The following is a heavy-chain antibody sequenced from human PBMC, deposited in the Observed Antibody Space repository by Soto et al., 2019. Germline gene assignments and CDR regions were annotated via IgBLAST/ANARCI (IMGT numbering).Heavy chain of an antibody. CDR2: INHSGST. V-gene: IGHV4-34*01. J-gene: IGHJ6*02. Sequence: SETLSLTCAVYGGSFSGYYWSWIRQPPGKGLEWIGEINHSGSTNYNPSLKSRVTISVDTSKNQFSLKLSSVTAADTAVYYCASWVVVAQNLSYYYYGMDVWGQGTTVTVSS. CDR1: GGSFSGYY. D-gene: IGHD2-15*01. CDR3: ASWVVVAQNLSYYYYGMDV.